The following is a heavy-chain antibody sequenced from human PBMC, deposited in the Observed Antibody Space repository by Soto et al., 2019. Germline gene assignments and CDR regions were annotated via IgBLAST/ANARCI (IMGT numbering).Heavy chain of an antibody. CDR2: IYPGDSDT. Sequence: GASLKISGNSSGDIFSKYWIGWVGQMPGKGLEWMGIIYPGDSDTRYSPSFQGQVTISADKSITTAYLQWRSLKASDTAIYYCVVYSSSSGRHFDYWGQGTLVTVSS. V-gene: IGHV5-51*01. D-gene: IGHD6-6*01. CDR3: VVYSSSSGRHFDY. CDR1: GDIFSKYW. J-gene: IGHJ4*02.